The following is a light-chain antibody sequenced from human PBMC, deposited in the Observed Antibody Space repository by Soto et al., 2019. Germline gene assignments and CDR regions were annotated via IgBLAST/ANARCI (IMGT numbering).Light chain of an antibody. CDR2: DVS. V-gene: IGLV2-14*03. CDR3: SSYTSSSTWV. CDR1: SSDVGAYNF. Sequence: QSALTQPASVSGSPGQSITISCTGTSSDVGAYNFVSWYQQHPGKVPKLMIFDVSSRPSGVSDRFSGSKSGNTASLTISGLQAEDEADYYCSSYTSSSTWVFGGGTKVTVL. J-gene: IGLJ2*01.